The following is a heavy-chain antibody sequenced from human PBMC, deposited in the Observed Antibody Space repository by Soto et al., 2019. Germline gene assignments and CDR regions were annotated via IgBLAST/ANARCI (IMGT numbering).Heavy chain of an antibody. Sequence: GGSLRLSCAASGFTFSSYGMHWVRQAPGKGLEWVAVIWYDGSNKYYADSVKGRFTISRDNSKNTLYLQMNSLRAEDTAVYYCARDQGYCSGGSCYPEDYYYYYMDVWGKGTTVTVSS. CDR3: ARDQGYCSGGSCYPEDYYYYYMDV. CDR1: GFTFSSYG. V-gene: IGHV3-33*01. J-gene: IGHJ6*03. D-gene: IGHD2-15*01. CDR2: IWYDGSNK.